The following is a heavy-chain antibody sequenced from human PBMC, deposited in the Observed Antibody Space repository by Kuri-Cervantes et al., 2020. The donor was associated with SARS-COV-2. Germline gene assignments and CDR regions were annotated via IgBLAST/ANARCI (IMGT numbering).Heavy chain of an antibody. CDR2: IYPDDSDT. V-gene: IGHV5-51*01. Sequence: GESLKISCQGSGYRYSTYWIGWVRQKPGKALEWMGIIYPDDSDTRYSPSFQGQLTISVDKSTSTAYLQWNSLRASDTAMYYCARRGGSGWNNHAFDIWGQGTMVTVSS. CDR1: GYRYSTYW. CDR3: ARRGGSGWNNHAFDI. J-gene: IGHJ3*02. D-gene: IGHD6-19*01.